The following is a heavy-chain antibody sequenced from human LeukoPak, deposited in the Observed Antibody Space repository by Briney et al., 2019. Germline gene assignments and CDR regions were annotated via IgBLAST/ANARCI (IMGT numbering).Heavy chain of an antibody. CDR3: ARETPDSSGWD. V-gene: IGHV3-7*01. CDR1: GFTLSTYW. Sequence: PGGSLRLSCAASGFTLSTYWMSWVRQAPGKGLEWVASIKQDGSQKNYVDSVKGRFTISRDNAKNSLYLQMNSLRAEDTAVYYCARETPDSSGWDWGQGTLVTVSS. J-gene: IGHJ4*02. CDR2: IKQDGSQK. D-gene: IGHD6-19*01.